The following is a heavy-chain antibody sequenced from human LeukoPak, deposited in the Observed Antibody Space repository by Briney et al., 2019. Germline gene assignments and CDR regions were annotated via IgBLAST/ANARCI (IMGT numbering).Heavy chain of an antibody. CDR3: ARVLGGSGSYSYFDY. J-gene: IGHJ4*02. V-gene: IGHV3-23*01. CDR1: GFTFSSYG. Sequence: GGSLRLSCAASGFTFSSYGMSWVRQAPGKGLEWVSAISGSGGSTYYADSVKGRFTISRDNSKNTLYLQMNSLRAEDTAVYYCARVLGGSGSYSYFDYWGQGTLVTVSS. CDR2: ISGSGGST. D-gene: IGHD3-10*01.